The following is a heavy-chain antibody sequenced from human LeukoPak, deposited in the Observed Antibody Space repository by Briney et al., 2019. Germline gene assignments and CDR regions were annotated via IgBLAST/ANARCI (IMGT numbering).Heavy chain of an antibody. V-gene: IGHV1-69*05. J-gene: IGHJ4*02. D-gene: IGHD3-22*01. CDR3: ARESSPYYYDSSGSQY. CDR1: GGTFSSYA. CDR2: IIPIFGTA. Sequence: ASVKVSCKASGGTFSSYAISWVRQAPGQGLEWMGGIIPIFGTANYAQKFQGRVTITTDESTSTAYMELSSLRSEDTAVYCCARESSPYYYDSSGSQYWGQGTLVTVSS.